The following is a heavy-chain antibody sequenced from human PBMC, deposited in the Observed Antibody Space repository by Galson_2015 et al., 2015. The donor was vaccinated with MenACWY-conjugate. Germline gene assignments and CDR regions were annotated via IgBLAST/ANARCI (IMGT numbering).Heavy chain of an antibody. J-gene: IGHJ4*02. D-gene: IGHD2/OR15-2a*01. CDR3: AREDLAWAFGLDY. V-gene: IGHV3-21*01. CDR2: ITSGSDYI. CDR1: GFTFNTYT. Sequence: SLRLSCAASGFTFNTYTMNWVRQAPGEGLEWVSSITSGSDYIYYADSVKGRFTVSRENAENSLYLQMNSLRPEDTAVYYCAREDLAWAFGLDYWGQGTLVTVSS.